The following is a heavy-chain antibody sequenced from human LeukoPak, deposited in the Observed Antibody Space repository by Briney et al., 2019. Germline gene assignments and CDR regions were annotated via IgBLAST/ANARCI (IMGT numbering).Heavy chain of an antibody. CDR1: GGSLSSYY. D-gene: IGHD6-13*01. CDR2: IYYSGST. J-gene: IGHJ4*02. CDR3: ARLLYSSSWYAIDY. Sequence: PSETLSLTCTVSGGSLSSYYWSWIRQPPGKGLEWIGYIYYSGSTNYNPSLKSRVTISVDTSKNQFSLKLSSVTAADTAVYYCARLLYSSSWYAIDYWGQGTLVTVSS. V-gene: IGHV4-59*01.